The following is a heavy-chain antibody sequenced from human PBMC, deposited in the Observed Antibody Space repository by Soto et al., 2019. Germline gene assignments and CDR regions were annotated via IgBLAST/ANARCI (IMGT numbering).Heavy chain of an antibody. CDR3: VGALDI. V-gene: IGHV3-23*01. Sequence: EVQLLESGGGLVQRGGSLRLSCAASGFTLSTYAMSWVRQAPGKGLEWVSGISDNDGSTSYADSVKGRFTISRDTSKNTLSLQINSLRAEDTAVYYCVGALDIWGRGTMVTVSS. J-gene: IGHJ3*02. CDR1: GFTLSTYA. CDR2: ISDNDGST.